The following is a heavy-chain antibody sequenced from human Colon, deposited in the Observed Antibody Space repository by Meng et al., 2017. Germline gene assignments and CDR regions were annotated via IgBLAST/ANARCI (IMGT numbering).Heavy chain of an antibody. CDR2: IDSGGST. CDR3: ARSPRGMD. D-gene: IGHD2-8*01. J-gene: IGHJ4*02. Sequence: GGSLRLSCAASGFTVGRNHMSWVRQAPGKGLEWVSVIDSGGSTSYPESVKGRFTISRDNSKNTLYLQMNSLRTEDTAVYYCARSPRGMDWGQGTLVTVSS. CDR1: GFTVGRNH. V-gene: IGHV3-66*02.